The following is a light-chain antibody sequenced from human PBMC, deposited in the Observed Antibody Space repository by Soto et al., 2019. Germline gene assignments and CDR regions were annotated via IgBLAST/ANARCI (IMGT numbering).Light chain of an antibody. CDR3: QHYNSYSET. CDR2: KAS. CDR1: QPISSW. Sequence: DIQMTQSPSTLSGSVGDRVTITCRASQPISSWLAWYQQKPGKAPKLLIYKASTLKSGVPPRFSGSRSGTDFTLTISSLQPDGLPTYDGQHYNSYSETFGQETKVVLK. J-gene: IGKJ1*01. V-gene: IGKV1-5*03.